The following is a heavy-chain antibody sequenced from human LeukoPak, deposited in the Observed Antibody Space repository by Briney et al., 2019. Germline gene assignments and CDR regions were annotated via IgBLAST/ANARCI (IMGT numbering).Heavy chain of an antibody. CDR2: IHAGGKT. CDR1: AFTVSDNY. D-gene: IGHD4-17*01. V-gene: IGHV3-53*04. Sequence: PGRSLRLSCAASAFTVSDNYMAWVRQAPGKGLEWVSVIHAGGKTLYADSVQGRFTVSRHNSENTVYLQMNSLRPEDTAVYFCASGESAQQVFEYWGQGTLVTVSS. CDR3: ASGESAQQVFEY. J-gene: IGHJ4*02.